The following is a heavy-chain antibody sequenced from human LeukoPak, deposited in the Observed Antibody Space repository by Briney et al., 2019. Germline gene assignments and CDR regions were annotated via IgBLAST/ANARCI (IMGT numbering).Heavy chain of an antibody. V-gene: IGHV1-69*05. Sequence: SVKVSCKASGGTFSSYAISWVRQAPGQGLEWMGGIIPIFGTANYAQKFQGRVTITTDESTSTAYMELSSLRSEDTAVYYCARAYGATRPFDYWGQGTLVTVSS. D-gene: IGHD1-26*01. J-gene: IGHJ4*02. CDR1: GGTFSSYA. CDR2: IIPIFGTA. CDR3: ARAYGATRPFDY.